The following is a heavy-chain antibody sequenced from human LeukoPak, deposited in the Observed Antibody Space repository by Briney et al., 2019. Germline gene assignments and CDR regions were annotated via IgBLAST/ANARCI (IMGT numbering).Heavy chain of an antibody. V-gene: IGHV4-34*01. J-gene: IGHJ4*02. D-gene: IGHD3-10*01. CDR2: INHSGST. Sequence: KPSETLSPTCAVYGGSFSGYYWSWIRQPPGKGLEWIGEINHSGSTNYNPSLKSRVTISVDTSKNQFSLKLSSVTAADTAVYYCARGSRVYYGSGSYLFDYWGQGTLVTVSS. CDR3: ARGSRVYYGSGSYLFDY. CDR1: GGSFSGYY.